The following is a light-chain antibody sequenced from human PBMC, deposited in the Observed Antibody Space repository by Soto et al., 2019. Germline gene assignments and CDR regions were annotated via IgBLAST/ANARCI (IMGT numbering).Light chain of an antibody. CDR2: DVT. V-gene: IGLV2-14*01. CDR3: RSYTSSSTHYV. J-gene: IGLJ1*01. Sequence: QSVLTQPASVSGSPGQSITISCTGSSSDIGAYDYVSWYQQRPVKAPKLMIFDVTNRPSGVSDRFSGSKSGNTASLTISGLQTEDEADYYCRSYTSSSTHYVFGTGSKVTVL. CDR1: SSDIGAYDY.